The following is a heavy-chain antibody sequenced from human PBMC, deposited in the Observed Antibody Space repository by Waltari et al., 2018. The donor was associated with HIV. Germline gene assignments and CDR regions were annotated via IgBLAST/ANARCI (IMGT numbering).Heavy chain of an antibody. Sequence: QVQLVQSGAEVRKPGASVRVSCKASGNTFTYTYIHWVRPAPGQGLEWMGWINPSSGGTKYAQRFQGRVTMTRDTSINTAYMDLSGLTSDDTAVYFCARDRSIVSRHYDNAVSPYFDSWGQGTLVTVSS. J-gene: IGHJ4*02. CDR1: GNTFTYTY. CDR2: INPSSGGT. V-gene: IGHV1-2*02. D-gene: IGHD3-22*01. CDR3: ARDRSIVSRHYDNAVSPYFDS.